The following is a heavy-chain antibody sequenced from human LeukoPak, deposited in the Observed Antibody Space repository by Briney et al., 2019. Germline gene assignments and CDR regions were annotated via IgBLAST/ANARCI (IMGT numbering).Heavy chain of an antibody. V-gene: IGHV3-11*01. CDR3: ARSSWNDFWYFDL. CDR1: GFTFSDYY. D-gene: IGHD1-1*01. Sequence: GGSLRLSCAASGFTFSDYYMSWIRQAPGKGLEWVSYISSSGSTIYYADSVKGRFTISRDNAKNSLYLQMNSLRAEDTAVYYCARSSWNDFWYFDLWGRGTLVTVSS. CDR2: ISSSGSTI. J-gene: IGHJ2*01.